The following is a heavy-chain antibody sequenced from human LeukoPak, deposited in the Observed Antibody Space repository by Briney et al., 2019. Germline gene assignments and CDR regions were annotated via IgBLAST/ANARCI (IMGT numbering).Heavy chain of an antibody. V-gene: IGHV1-69*04. J-gene: IGHJ3*02. D-gene: IGHD3-9*01. CDR1: GGTFSSYA. Sequence: SVKVSCKASGGTFSSYAISWVRQAPGQGLEWMGRIIPILGIANYAQKFQGRVTITADKSTSTAYMELSSLRSEDTAVYYCAPTHYDILTGIPDAFDIWGQGTMVTVSS. CDR2: IIPILGIA. CDR3: APTHYDILTGIPDAFDI.